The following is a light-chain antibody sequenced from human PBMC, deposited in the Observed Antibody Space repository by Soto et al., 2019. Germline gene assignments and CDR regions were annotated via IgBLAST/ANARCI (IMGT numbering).Light chain of an antibody. Sequence: QSVLTQPPSVSGAPGQRVTIPCTGSSSNIGAGYDVHWYQQLPGTAPKLLMYGNSNRPSGVPDRFSGSKSGTSASLAITKLQAEDEADYYCQSYDSSLSVVFGGGTKVTVL. CDR1: SSNIGAGYD. CDR3: QSYDSSLSVV. CDR2: GNS. V-gene: IGLV1-40*01. J-gene: IGLJ2*01.